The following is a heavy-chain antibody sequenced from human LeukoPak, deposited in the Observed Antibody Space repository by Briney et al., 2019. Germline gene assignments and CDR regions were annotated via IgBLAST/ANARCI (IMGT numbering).Heavy chain of an antibody. Sequence: PSETLSLTCTVSGDSIGSSRYYWSWIRQPPGKGLEWIGEINHSGSTNYNPSLKSRVTISVDTSKNQFSLKLSSVTAADTAVYYCARGKKVGIRGVLRFLFDYWGQGTLVTVSS. D-gene: IGHD3-10*01. J-gene: IGHJ4*02. CDR2: INHSGST. CDR1: GDSIGSSRYY. CDR3: ARGKKVGIRGVLRFLFDY. V-gene: IGHV4-39*07.